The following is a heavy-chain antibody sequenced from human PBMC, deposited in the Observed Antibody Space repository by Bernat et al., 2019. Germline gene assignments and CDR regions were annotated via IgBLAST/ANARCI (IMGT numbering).Heavy chain of an antibody. CDR2: ISYDGNTK. CDR3: ARDWRRGGYSLFFDY. Sequence: QVQLVESEGGVVQPGRSLRLSCAASGFTFSSYTLHWVRQAPGKGLEWVAVISYDGNTKYHADSVKGRFTITRDNSRNTLYLEMNSLRPEDTAVYSCARDWRRGGYSLFFDYWGQGTLVTVSS. V-gene: IGHV3-30-3*01. CDR1: GFTFSSYT. D-gene: IGHD5-12*01. J-gene: IGHJ4*02.